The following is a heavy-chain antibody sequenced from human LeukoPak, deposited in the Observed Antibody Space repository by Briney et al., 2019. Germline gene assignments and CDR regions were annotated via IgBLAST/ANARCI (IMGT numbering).Heavy chain of an antibody. J-gene: IGHJ4*02. CDR1: GGSISSSKW. Sequence: SETLSPTCAVSGGSISSSKWWSWGRPPPGKGLEGIGEIYHSGSTNYNPSLKSRVTISVDKSKTQFSLKLSSVTAADTAVYYCARDLLLWFGESCWGQGTLVTVSS. CDR2: IYHSGST. D-gene: IGHD3-10*01. CDR3: ARDLLLWFGESC. V-gene: IGHV4-4*02.